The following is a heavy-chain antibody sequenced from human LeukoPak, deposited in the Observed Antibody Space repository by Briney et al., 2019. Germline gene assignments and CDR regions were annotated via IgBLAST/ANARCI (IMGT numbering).Heavy chain of an antibody. CDR2: IKQDGSET. CDR1: GFTFSNSW. CDR3: AREQGKWVRGYNYGPNPDY. V-gene: IGHV3-7*01. Sequence: GGSLRLSCAVSGFTFSNSWMSWVRQALGKGLEWVGNIKQDGSETYYVASVMGRFSISRDNAKNSLFLQMSSLRAEDTAVYYCAREQGKWVRGYNYGPNPDYWGQGTLVTVSS. J-gene: IGHJ4*02. D-gene: IGHD5-18*01.